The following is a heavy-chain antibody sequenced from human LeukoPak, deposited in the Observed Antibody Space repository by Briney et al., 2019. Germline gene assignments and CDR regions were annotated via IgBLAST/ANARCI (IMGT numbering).Heavy chain of an antibody. J-gene: IGHJ4*02. Sequence: ASVKVSCKASGYTFTGYYMHWVRQAPGQGLEWMGRINPNSGGTNYAQKFQGRVTMTRDTSISTAYMEVSRLRSDGAAVYYCARVFQVGIAVADYWGQGTLVSVSS. V-gene: IGHV1-2*06. CDR3: ARVFQVGIAVADY. CDR2: INPNSGGT. CDR1: GYTFTGYY. D-gene: IGHD6-19*01.